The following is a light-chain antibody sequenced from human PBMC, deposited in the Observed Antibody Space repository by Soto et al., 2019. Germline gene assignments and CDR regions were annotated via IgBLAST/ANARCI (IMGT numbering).Light chain of an antibody. V-gene: IGLV1-40*01. Sequence: QSVLTQPPSVSGAPGQRVTISCTGSSSNIGAGYDVLWYQQLPGTAPKLLIYDNNDRPSGVPDRFSGSKSGTSASLAITGLQAEVEADYYCQSYDSSLSAWVFGGGTKLTVL. CDR1: SSNIGAGYD. CDR3: QSYDSSLSAWV. CDR2: DNN. J-gene: IGLJ3*02.